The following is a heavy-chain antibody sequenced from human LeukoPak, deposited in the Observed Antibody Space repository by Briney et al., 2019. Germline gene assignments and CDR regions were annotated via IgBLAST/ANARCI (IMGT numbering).Heavy chain of an antibody. Sequence: PSETLSLTCAVYGGSFIGYYWSWIRQPPGKGLEWIGEINHSRATNYNPSLKSRVTISVVTSKKEFSLKLKSVTAADTAIYYCARGYFDYYGSGSYYNLIDYWGQGILVTVSS. CDR2: INHSRAT. CDR1: GGSFIGYY. J-gene: IGHJ4*02. D-gene: IGHD3-10*01. V-gene: IGHV4-34*01. CDR3: ARGYFDYYGSGSYYNLIDY.